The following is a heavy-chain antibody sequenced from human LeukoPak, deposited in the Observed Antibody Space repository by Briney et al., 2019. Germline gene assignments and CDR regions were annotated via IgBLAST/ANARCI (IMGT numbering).Heavy chain of an antibody. Sequence: ASVKVSCKVSGYTLTELSMHWVRQAPGKGLEWMGGFDPEDGETIYAQKFQGRVTMTEDTSTDTAYMELSSLRSEDTAVYYCAREEYCNSTRCYKAFDIWGQGTMVTVSS. D-gene: IGHD2/OR15-2a*01. V-gene: IGHV1-24*01. J-gene: IGHJ3*02. CDR1: GYTLTELS. CDR2: FDPEDGET. CDR3: AREEYCNSTRCYKAFDI.